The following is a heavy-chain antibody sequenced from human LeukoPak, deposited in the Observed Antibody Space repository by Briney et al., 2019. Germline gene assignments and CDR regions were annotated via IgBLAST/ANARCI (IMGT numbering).Heavy chain of an antibody. V-gene: IGHV4-34*01. CDR1: GGSFSGYY. CDR3: ARLIGSNLWYGWFDP. Sequence: SETLSLTCAVYGGSFSGYYWSWIRQPPGKGLEWIGSIYYSGSTYYKSSLKSRVTISVDTSKNQFSLNLSSVTAADTALYYCARLIGSNLWYGWFDPWGQGTLVTVSS. D-gene: IGHD4-23*01. CDR2: IYYSGST. J-gene: IGHJ5*02.